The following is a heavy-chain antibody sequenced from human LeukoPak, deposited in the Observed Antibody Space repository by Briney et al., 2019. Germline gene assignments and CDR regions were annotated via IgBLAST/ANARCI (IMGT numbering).Heavy chain of an antibody. D-gene: IGHD3-22*01. CDR3: AKVITYYFDSSGFSTDY. CDR1: GFTFSSYA. J-gene: IGHJ4*02. CDR2: ISDSGDST. Sequence: GGSLRLSCAASGFTFSSYAMSWVRQAPRKGLEWVSAISDSGDSTYYADSEKGRFTISRDNSKNTLFLQMSSLRAEHTAVYYCAKVITYYFDSSGFSTDYWGQGTLVTVSS. V-gene: IGHV3-23*01.